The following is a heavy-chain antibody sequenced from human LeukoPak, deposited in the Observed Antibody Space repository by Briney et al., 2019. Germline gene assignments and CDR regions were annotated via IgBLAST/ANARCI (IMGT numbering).Heavy chain of an antibody. J-gene: IGHJ4*02. D-gene: IGHD5-18*01. CDR1: GFTFSSYA. CDR3: AKDLRDTLEEFDS. CDR2: VIGSGDNT. V-gene: IGHV3-23*01. Sequence: PGGSLRLSCAASGFTFSSYAMSWVRQAPGKGLEWVSGVIGSGDNTYYADSVKSRFTISRDNSKNTLHLQMSSLRAEDTAVYYCAKDLRDTLEEFDSWGQGTLVTVSS.